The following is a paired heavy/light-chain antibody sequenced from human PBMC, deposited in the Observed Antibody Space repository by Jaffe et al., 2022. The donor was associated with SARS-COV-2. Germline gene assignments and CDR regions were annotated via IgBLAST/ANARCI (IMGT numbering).Light chain of an antibody. J-gene: IGLJ3*02. CDR1: SSNIGNNY. CDR2: GDN. V-gene: IGLV1-51*02. CDR3: GTWDTSLSAGV. Sequence: QSVLTQPPSVSAAPGQKVTISCSGSSSNIGNNYVSWYQQLPGTAPKLLIYGDNKRPSGIPDRFSGSKSGTSATLGITGLQTGDEADYYCGTWDTSLSAGVFGGGTKLTVL.
Heavy chain of an antibody. Sequence: QVQLQESGPGLVKPSETLSLTCSVSGYSISSDYFWGWIRQPPGKGLEWIGRMYHSGTAYYNPSLRSRVTMSVDTSKNKFSLKLTSVTAADTAVYYCSRGFYQAFDPWGQGTLVTVSS. D-gene: IGHD2-2*01. CDR1: GYSISSDYF. V-gene: IGHV4-38-2*02. CDR3: SRGFYQAFDP. CDR2: MYHSGTA. J-gene: IGHJ5*02.